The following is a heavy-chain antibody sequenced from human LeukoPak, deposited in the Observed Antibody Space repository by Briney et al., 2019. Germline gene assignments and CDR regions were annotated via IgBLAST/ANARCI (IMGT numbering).Heavy chain of an antibody. Sequence: QSGGSLRLSCAASGFTFSNYAMRWFRQAPGKGLEWVSSISANGAGTYYADSVKGRFTISRDNSENTVYLQMNSLRAEDTAVYYCAKDSGNSGWYVDNWGQGTLVTVSS. CDR3: AKDSGNSGWYVDN. J-gene: IGHJ4*02. CDR2: ISANGAGT. CDR1: GFTFSNYA. D-gene: IGHD6-19*01. V-gene: IGHV3-23*01.